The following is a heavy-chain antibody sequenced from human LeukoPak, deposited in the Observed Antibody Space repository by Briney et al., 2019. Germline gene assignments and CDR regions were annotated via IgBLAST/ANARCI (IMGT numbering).Heavy chain of an antibody. J-gene: IGHJ4*02. CDR2: ISYDGSNK. CDR1: GFTFSSYD. Sequence: GRSLRLSCAASGFTFSSYDMHWVRQAPGKGLEWVAVISYDGSNKYYADSVKGRFTISRDNSKNTLYLQMNSLRAEDTAVYYCAKDGSDCSSTSCYWLGDFDYWGQGTLVTVSS. D-gene: IGHD2-2*01. CDR3: AKDGSDCSSTSCYWLGDFDY. V-gene: IGHV3-30*18.